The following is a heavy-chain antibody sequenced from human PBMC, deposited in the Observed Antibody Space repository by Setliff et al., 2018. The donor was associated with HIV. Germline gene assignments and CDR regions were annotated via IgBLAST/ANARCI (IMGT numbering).Heavy chain of an antibody. D-gene: IGHD2-2*01. J-gene: IGHJ6*02. CDR2: INPHSGGT. V-gene: IGHV1-2*02. CDR1: GYPFTGYY. CDR3: ARDHCSSSGCYEYSYYGMDV. Sequence: ASVKVSCKASGYPFTGYYMHWVRQAPGQGLEWMGWINPHSGGTTYAQKFQGRFTMTRDTSISTAYMEVSRLRSDDTAVYYCARDHCSSSGCYEYSYYGMDVWGQGTTVTVSS.